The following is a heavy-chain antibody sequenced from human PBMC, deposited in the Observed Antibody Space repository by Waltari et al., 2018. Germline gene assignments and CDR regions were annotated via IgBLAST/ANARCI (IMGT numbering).Heavy chain of an antibody. CDR2: IYYSGST. D-gene: IGHD6-13*01. CDR3: ARQDSSSWYDYFDY. Sequence: QLQLQESGPGLVKPSETLSLTCTVSGGSISSSSYYWGWIRQPPGKGLEWIGSIYYSGSTYYTPSLKSRVTISVDTSKNQFSLKLSSVTAADTAVYYCARQDSSSWYDYFDYWGQGTLVTVSS. CDR1: GGSISSSSYY. J-gene: IGHJ4*02. V-gene: IGHV4-39*07.